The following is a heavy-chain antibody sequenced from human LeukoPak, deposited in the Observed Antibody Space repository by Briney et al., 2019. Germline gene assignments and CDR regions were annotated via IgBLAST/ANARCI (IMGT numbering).Heavy chain of an antibody. CDR2: IYYSGST. CDR3: ARHYYYDSSGYRCDAFDI. V-gene: IGHV4-31*03. D-gene: IGHD3-22*01. CDR1: GGSISSGGYY. Sequence: SETLSLTCTVSGGSISSGGYYWSWIRQHPGKGLEWIGYIYYSGSTYYNPSLKSRVTISVDTSKNQFSLKLSSVTAADTAVYYCARHYYYDSSGYRCDAFDIWGQGTMVTVSS. J-gene: IGHJ3*02.